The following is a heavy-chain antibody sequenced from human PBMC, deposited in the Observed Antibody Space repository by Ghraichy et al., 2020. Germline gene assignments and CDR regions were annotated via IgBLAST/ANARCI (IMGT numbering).Heavy chain of an antibody. Sequence: SETLSPTCTVSGGSISSGDYYWSWIRQPPGKGLEWIGYIYYSGSTYYNPSLKSRVTISVDTSKNQFSLKLSSVTAADTAVYYCARAAKVITRYGMDVWGQGTTVTVSS. V-gene: IGHV4-30-4*01. J-gene: IGHJ6*02. D-gene: IGHD3-22*01. CDR1: GGSISSGDYY. CDR3: ARAAKVITRYGMDV. CDR2: IYYSGST.